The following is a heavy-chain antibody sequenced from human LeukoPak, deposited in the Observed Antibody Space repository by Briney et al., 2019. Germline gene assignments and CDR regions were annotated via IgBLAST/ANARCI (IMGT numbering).Heavy chain of an antibody. V-gene: IGHV1-18*01. J-gene: IGHJ4*02. CDR3: ARAPRSRLRLGELSSIDY. Sequence: ASVKVSCKASGYTFTSYGISWVRQAPGQGLEWMGWISAYNGNTNYAQKLQGRVTMTPDTSTSTAYMELRSLRSDDTAVYYCARAPRSRLRLGELSSIDYWGQGTLVTVSS. D-gene: IGHD3-16*02. CDR2: ISAYNGNT. CDR1: GYTFTSYG.